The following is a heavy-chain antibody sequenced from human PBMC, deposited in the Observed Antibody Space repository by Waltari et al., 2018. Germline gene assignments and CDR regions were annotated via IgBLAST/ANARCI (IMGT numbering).Heavy chain of an antibody. D-gene: IGHD3-16*02. CDR1: GYTFTSYG. V-gene: IGHV1-18*01. J-gene: IGHJ4*02. CDR2: ISAYNGTT. Sequence: QVQLVQSGAEVKKPGASVKVSCKASGYTFTSYGISWVRQAPGQGLEWMGWISAYNGTTTYAQKLPGRVTMTTDTSTSTAYMELRSLRSDDTAAYYCARSLTGVIAGDYWGQGTLVTVSS. CDR3: ARSLTGVIAGDY.